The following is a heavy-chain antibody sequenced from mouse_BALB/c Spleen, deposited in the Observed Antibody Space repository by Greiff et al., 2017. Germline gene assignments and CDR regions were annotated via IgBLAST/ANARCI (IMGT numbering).Heavy chain of an antibody. CDR2: IDPANGNT. CDR1: GYTFTDYN. J-gene: IGHJ3*01. Sequence: VQLQQSGPELVKPGASVKIPCKASGYTFTDYNMHWVKQRPEQGLEWIGRIDPANGNTKYDPKFQGKATITADTSSNTAYLQLSSLTSEDTAVYYCARGGVGNYPWGQGTLVTVSA. CDR3: ARGGVGNYP. V-gene: IGHV14-3*02. D-gene: IGHD2-1*01.